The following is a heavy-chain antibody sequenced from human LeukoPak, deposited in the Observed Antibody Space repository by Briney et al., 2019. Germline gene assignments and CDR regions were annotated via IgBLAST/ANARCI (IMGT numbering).Heavy chain of an antibody. D-gene: IGHD5-18*01. J-gene: IGHJ6*03. CDR3: ARDWDERIGHSYGYLYYYYYMDV. V-gene: IGHV4-61*02. Sequence: SETLSLTCSVSGGSISSGSYYWSWIRQPAGKGLEWIGRIYTSGSTNYNPSLKSRVTMSVDTSKNQFSLKLSSVTAADTAVYYCARDWDERIGHSYGYLYYYYYMDVWGKGTTVTISS. CDR2: IYTSGST. CDR1: GGSISSGSYY.